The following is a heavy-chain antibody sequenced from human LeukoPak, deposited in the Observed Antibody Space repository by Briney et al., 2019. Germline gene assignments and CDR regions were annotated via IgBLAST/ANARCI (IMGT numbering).Heavy chain of an antibody. Sequence: GASVKVSFKASGYTFIGYYIHWVRQAPGQGLEWMGCIDPDSGGAKYAQKFQGRVTMTRDTSINTAYMELSSLRSDDTAVYYCAREYYDSSGIKYAFNIWGQGTMVTVSS. CDR2: IDPDSGGA. CDR1: GYTFIGYY. J-gene: IGHJ3*02. V-gene: IGHV1-2*02. D-gene: IGHD3-22*01. CDR3: AREYYDSSGIKYAFNI.